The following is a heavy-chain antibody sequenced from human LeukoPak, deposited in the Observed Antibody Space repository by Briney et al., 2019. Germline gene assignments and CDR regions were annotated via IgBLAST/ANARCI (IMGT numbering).Heavy chain of an antibody. J-gene: IGHJ6*02. Sequence: HPGGSLRLSCAASGFTFSSYWMSWVRQAPGKGLEWVANIKQDGSEKYYVDSVKGRFTISRDNAKNSLYLQMNSLRAEDTAVYYCSRDKYDSSGYWPHWGYYYYGMDVWGQGTTVTVSS. V-gene: IGHV3-7*01. CDR1: GFTFSSYW. D-gene: IGHD3-22*01. CDR2: IKQDGSEK. CDR3: SRDKYDSSGYWPHWGYYYYGMDV.